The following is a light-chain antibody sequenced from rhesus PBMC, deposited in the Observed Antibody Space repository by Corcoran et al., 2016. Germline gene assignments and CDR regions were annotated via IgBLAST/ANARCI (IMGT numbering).Light chain of an antibody. CDR1: QDISNW. CDR3: QQHDNSPPT. CDR2: RAS. V-gene: IGKV1-69*01. J-gene: IGKJ4*01. Sequence: DIQMTQSPSSLSASIGGRVTITCRASQDISNWLAWYHQQPGKAPKLLIYRASNWETGVPSRFSGNGSGTECTLTISSLQPEDIATYYCQQHDNSPPTFGGGTKVEIK.